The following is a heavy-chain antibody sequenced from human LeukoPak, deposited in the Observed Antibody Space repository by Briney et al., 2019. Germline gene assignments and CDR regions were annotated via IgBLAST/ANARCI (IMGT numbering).Heavy chain of an antibody. V-gene: IGHV3-48*04. J-gene: IGHJ4*02. CDR1: GFTFSSYA. CDR2: ISSSGRTI. CDR3: ARDRTPMVYD. Sequence: GGSLRLSCAASGFTFSSYAMSWVRQAPGKGLEWVSYISSSGRTIDYADSVKGRFTISRDNARNSLYLQMNSLRAEDTAMYYCARDRTPMVYDWGQGTLVTVSS. D-gene: IGHD5-18*01.